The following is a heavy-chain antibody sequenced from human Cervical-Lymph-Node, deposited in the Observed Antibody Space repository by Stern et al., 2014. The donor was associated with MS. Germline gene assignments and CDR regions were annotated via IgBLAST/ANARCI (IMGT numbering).Heavy chain of an antibody. CDR3: ARDYSLVSSEYFFDS. J-gene: IGHJ4*02. CDR2: LTPLYGTA. CDR1: GGTFSRYA. D-gene: IGHD2-21*01. V-gene: IGHV1-69*01. Sequence: QLVQSGAEVKKPGSSVKVSCKASGGTFSRYALSWVRQAPGQGLEWMGGLTPLYGTANYAQKFQGRLTITADESTSTAYMEMSSLRSEDTAVYYCARDYSLVSSEYFFDSWGQGTVVTVSA.